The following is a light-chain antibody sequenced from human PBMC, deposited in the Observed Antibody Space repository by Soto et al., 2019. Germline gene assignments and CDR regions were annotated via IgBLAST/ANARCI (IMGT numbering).Light chain of an antibody. J-gene: IGKJ1*01. CDR2: GAS. Sequence: DIQMTQSPSSLSASVGDRVTITCRASQGIIDYLAWYQQKPGKPPKLLIYGASTLQSGVPSRLSGSGAGTDFSLTISSLQPEDVATYYCQKYDSAPQTFGPGTKVEIK. V-gene: IGKV1-27*01. CDR3: QKYDSAPQT. CDR1: QGIIDY.